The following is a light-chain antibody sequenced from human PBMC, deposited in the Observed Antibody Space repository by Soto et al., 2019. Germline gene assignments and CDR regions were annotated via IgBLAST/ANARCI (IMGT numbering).Light chain of an antibody. J-gene: IGKJ4*01. V-gene: IGKV3D-7*01. Sequence: TPSPAPLVLSSGETGPLSCRASPSYTATYLAWYQQKPGQAPTLLIYGPSSRAPGGPGRFSGDGAGTDVTLSISSLHPEDFATYYCLQDYSYPLTFGGGTKVDIK. CDR2: GPS. CDR1: PSYTATY. CDR3: LQDYSYPLT.